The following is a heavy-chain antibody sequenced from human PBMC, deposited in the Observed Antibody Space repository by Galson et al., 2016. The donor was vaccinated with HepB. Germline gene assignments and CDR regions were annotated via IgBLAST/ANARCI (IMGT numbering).Heavy chain of an antibody. J-gene: IGHJ4*02. D-gene: IGHD2-15*01. CDR2: ISGNSIGT. Sequence: SLRLSCAASGFTFNPYAMTRVRQAPGKGLECVATISGNSIGTAYAGSVNGRFTISRDNSKKAGSLQMNSLRAEDTAVYYCAKGTLGQCSGSICYPFDCWGQGTLVTVSS. V-gene: IGHV3-23*01. CDR3: AKGTLGQCSGSICYPFDC. CDR1: GFTFNPYA.